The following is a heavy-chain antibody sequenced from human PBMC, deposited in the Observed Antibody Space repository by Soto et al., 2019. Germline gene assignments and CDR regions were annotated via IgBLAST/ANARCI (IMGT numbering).Heavy chain of an antibody. D-gene: IGHD3-10*01. V-gene: IGHV1-69*06. CDR3: ARRGLASPRNYYYYGMDV. CDR2: IIPIFGTA. J-gene: IGHJ6*02. Sequence: RASVKVSCKASGGTFSSYAISWVRQAPGQGLEWMGGIIPIFGTANYAQKFQGRVTITADKSTSTAYMELSSLRSEDTAVYYCARRGLASPRNYYYYGMDVWGQGTTVTVSS. CDR1: GGTFSSYA.